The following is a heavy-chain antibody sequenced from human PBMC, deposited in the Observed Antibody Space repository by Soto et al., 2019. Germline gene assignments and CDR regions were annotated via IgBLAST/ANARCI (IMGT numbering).Heavy chain of an antibody. V-gene: IGHV4-59*08. CDR3: ARRYGSAIDY. D-gene: IGHD1-26*01. CDR2: IYCSGST. CDR1: GGTISSWY. Sequence: QVQLQESGPGLVKPSETLSLTCTVSGGTISSWYRSWILQPPGKGLEWIGYIYCSGSTNCNPSLKSRVTISVDTSKNQFSLKLSSVTAADTAVYYCARRYGSAIDYWGQGTLVTVSS. J-gene: IGHJ4*02.